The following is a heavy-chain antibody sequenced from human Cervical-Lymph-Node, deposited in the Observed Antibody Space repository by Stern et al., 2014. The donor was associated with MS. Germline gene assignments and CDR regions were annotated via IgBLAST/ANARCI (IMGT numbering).Heavy chain of an antibody. CDR2: IYWDDDK. D-gene: IGHD3-22*01. Sequence: QITLKESGPTLVKPTQTLTLTCTFSGFSLTTTGVAVGWIRQPPGKALEWLGGIYWDDDKDYSPSLENRLTITKDTSKNQVVLTMTNVDPVDTATYYCAHRRRYYDVDAYQNWFEPWGQGTLVTVSS. CDR1: GFSLTTTGVA. V-gene: IGHV2-5*02. J-gene: IGHJ5*02. CDR3: AHRRRYYDVDAYQNWFEP.